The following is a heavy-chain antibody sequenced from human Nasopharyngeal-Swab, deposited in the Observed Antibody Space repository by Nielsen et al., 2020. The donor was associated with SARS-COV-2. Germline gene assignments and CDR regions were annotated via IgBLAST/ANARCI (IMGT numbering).Heavy chain of an antibody. D-gene: IGHD4-17*01. J-gene: IGHJ6*02. CDR2: INPSGGST. CDR3: ARAKGGDDYGDYSTYYYGMDV. V-gene: IGHV1-46*01. Sequence: WVRQAPGQGLEWMGIINPSGGSTSYAQKFQGRATMTRDTSTSTVYMELSSLRSEDTAVYYCARAKGGDDYGDYSTYYYGMDVWGQGTTVTVSS.